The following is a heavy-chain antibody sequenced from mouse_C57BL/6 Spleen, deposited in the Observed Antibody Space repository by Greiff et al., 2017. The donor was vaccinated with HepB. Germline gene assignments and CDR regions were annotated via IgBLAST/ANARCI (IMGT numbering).Heavy chain of an antibody. V-gene: IGHV1-4*01. CDR1: GYTFTSYT. CDR2: INPSSGYT. Sequence: VQLQQSGAELARPGASVKMSCKASGYTFTSYTMHWVKQRPGQGLEWIGYINPSSGYTKYNQKFKDKATLTADKSSSTAYMQLSSLTSEDSAVYYCGSGMGNWDGAMDYWGQGTSVTGSS. J-gene: IGHJ4*01. CDR3: GSGMGNWDGAMDY. D-gene: IGHD4-1*01.